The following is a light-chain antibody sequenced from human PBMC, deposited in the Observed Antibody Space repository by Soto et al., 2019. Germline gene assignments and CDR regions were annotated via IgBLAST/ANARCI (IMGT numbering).Light chain of an antibody. CDR1: SSNIGAGYD. Sequence: QSVLTQPPSVSGAPGQRVTISCTGSSSNIGAGYDVHWYQQIPGTAPKLLIYLNNNRPSGVPDRLSGSKSGTSASLAITALQAEEEADYYCQSYDSSLSAWVFGGGTKLTVL. V-gene: IGLV1-40*01. CDR3: QSYDSSLSAWV. J-gene: IGLJ3*02. CDR2: LNN.